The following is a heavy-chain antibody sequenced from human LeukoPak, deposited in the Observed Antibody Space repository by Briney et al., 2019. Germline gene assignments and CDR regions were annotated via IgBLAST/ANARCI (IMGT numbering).Heavy chain of an antibody. J-gene: IGHJ3*02. CDR2: TYFRSKWYN. V-gene: IGHV6-1*01. CDR3: TRNGIGTTYDAFGI. Sequence: SQTLSLTCAISGDIFSSSSAAWNWIRQSPSRGLEWLGRTYFRSKWYNDYAVSVKSRIIINADTSKNHLSLQLHSVTPEDTAVYFCTRNGIGTTYDAFGIWGQGTVVTVSS. CDR1: GDIFSSSSAA. D-gene: IGHD1-1*01.